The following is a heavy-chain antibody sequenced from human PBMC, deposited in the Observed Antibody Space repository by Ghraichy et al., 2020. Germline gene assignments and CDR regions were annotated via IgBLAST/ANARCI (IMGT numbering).Heavy chain of an antibody. V-gene: IGHV4-38-2*02. CDR2: IYHSGST. J-gene: IGHJ4*02. D-gene: IGHD6-13*01. CDR3: ARVYGSSSPPGIFDY. Sequence: SETLSLTCTVSGYSISSGYYWGWIRQPPGKGLEWIGSIYHSGSTYYNPSLKSRVTISVDTSKNQFSLKLSSVTAADTAVYYCARVYGSSSPPGIFDYWGQGTLVTVSS. CDR1: GYSISSGYY.